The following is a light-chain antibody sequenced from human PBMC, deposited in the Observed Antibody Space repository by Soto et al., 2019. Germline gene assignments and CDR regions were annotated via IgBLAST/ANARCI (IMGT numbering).Light chain of an antibody. Sequence: QAVVTQPPSASGTPGQRITISCSGSTSNIGRNTVTWYQQFPGTAPKLLIYSSNQRPSGVPDRFSGSKSGTSASLAISGLQSDDEADYSCASWDDSLHGMVFVGGTKLTVL. V-gene: IGLV1-44*01. CDR2: SSN. CDR1: TSNIGRNT. CDR3: ASWDDSLHGMV. J-gene: IGLJ2*01.